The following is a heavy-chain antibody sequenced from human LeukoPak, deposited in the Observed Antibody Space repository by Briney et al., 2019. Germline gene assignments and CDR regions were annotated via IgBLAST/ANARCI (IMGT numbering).Heavy chain of an antibody. D-gene: IGHD1-1*01. CDR3: ARAGETNSNWFDP. CDR1: GYTFTGYY. Sequence: ASAKVSCKASGYTFTGYYMHWVRQAPGQGLEWLGRINPNSGGTNYAQKFQGRVTMTRDTSISTAYMELSRLTSDDTAVYHCARAGETNSNWFDPWGQGTLVTVSS. V-gene: IGHV1-2*06. J-gene: IGHJ5*02. CDR2: INPNSGGT.